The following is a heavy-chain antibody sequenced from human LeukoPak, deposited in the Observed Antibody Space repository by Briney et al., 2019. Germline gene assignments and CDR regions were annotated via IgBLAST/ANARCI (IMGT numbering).Heavy chain of an antibody. CDR2: INHSGST. CDR3: ARYSITMVRGVIITASLAFDI. CDR1: GGSFSGYY. J-gene: IGHJ3*02. Sequence: PSETLSLTCAVYGGSFSGYYWSWIRQPPGKGLEWIGEINHSGSTNYNPSLKSRVTISVDTSKNQFSLKLSSVTAADTAVYYCARYSITMVRGVIITASLAFDIWGQGTMVTVSS. D-gene: IGHD3-10*01. V-gene: IGHV4-34*01.